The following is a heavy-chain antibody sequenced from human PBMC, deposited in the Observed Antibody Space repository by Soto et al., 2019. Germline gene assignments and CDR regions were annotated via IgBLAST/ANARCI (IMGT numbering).Heavy chain of an antibody. Sequence: QVVLLQSGAEVKAPGSSVRVSCQVSGRTFNNFAFSWVRQAPGNWPEWMGGIVVDSNTAEYSQRFQDRVTMTADTSSKTLYMELVSLTFEDTAVYYCARAIKRWEVNYYFDFWGQGTLVTVSS. D-gene: IGHD1-26*01. CDR3: ARAIKRWEVNYYFDF. CDR1: GRTFNNFA. V-gene: IGHV1-69*06. CDR2: IVVDSNTA. J-gene: IGHJ4*02.